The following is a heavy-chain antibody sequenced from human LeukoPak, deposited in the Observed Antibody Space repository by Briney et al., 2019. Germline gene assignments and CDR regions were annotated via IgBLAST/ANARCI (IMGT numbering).Heavy chain of an antibody. CDR1: AFRFSSFA. Sequence: GGSLRLSCAASAFRFSSFAMTWVRQAPGKGLEWVSGIHGNGETTYYADSVKGRFTISRDNAKNSLFLQMDSLRAEDTADYYCLGSNIAVVWGQGALVTVSS. CDR3: LGSNIAVV. CDR2: IHGNGETT. D-gene: IGHD6-19*01. V-gene: IGHV3-23*01. J-gene: IGHJ4*02.